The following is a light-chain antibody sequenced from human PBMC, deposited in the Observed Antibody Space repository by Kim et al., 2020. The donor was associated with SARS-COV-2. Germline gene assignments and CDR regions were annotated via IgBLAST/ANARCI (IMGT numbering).Light chain of an antibody. J-gene: IGLJ2*01. CDR3: QAWDSSTGVV. CDR1: RLGNKY. Sequence: VSPRQTATIACSGDRLGNKYVSWYQQKPGQSPVVVIYQDTKRPSGIPERFSGSNSGSTATLTISGTQAMDEADYYCQAWDSSTGVVFGGGTQLTVL. V-gene: IGLV3-1*01. CDR2: QDT.